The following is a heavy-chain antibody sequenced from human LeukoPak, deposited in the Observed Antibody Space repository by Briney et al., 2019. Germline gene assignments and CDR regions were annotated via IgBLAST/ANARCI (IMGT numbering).Heavy chain of an antibody. Sequence: PGGSLRLSCAASGFTFTSYAMSWVRQAPGKGLECVSAISGSAGSTYYADSVKGRFTISRDNSKNTLYLQMNSLRAEDTAVYYCAKGAAAGNYYMDVWGKGTTVTVSS. D-gene: IGHD6-13*01. V-gene: IGHV3-23*01. CDR3: AKGAAAGNYYMDV. CDR2: ISGSAGST. CDR1: GFTFTSYA. J-gene: IGHJ6*03.